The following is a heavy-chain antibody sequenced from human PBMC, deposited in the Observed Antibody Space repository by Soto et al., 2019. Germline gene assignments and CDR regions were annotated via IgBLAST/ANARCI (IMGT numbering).Heavy chain of an antibody. J-gene: IGHJ4*02. CDR1: GFTFSSYG. D-gene: IGHD2-21*02. Sequence: QVQLVESGGGVVQPGRSLRLSCAASGFTFSSYGMHWVRQAPGKGLEWVAVIWYDGSNKYYADSVKGRFTISRDNSKNTLYLQMNSLRAEDTAVYYCASELAYCGGDCYQDYWGQGTLVTVSS. CDR3: ASELAYCGGDCYQDY. V-gene: IGHV3-33*01. CDR2: IWYDGSNK.